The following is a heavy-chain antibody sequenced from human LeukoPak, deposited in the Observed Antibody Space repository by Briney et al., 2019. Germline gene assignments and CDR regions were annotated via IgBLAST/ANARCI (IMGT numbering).Heavy chain of an antibody. D-gene: IGHD1-26*01. CDR1: RFTFSNYW. V-gene: IGHV3-48*04. CDR2: ITRSSGTI. Sequence: GGSLRLSCAASRFTFSNYWMNWVRQAPGKGLQWVSYITRSSGTIHYADSVTGRFIISRDNAKNSVYLQMNSLRAEDTAVYYCARGGGSYYFDIWGQGTLVTVSS. J-gene: IGHJ4*02. CDR3: ARGGGSYYFDI.